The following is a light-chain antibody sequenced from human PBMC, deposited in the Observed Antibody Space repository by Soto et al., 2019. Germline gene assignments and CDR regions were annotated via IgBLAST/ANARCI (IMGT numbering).Light chain of an antibody. CDR2: GAS. J-gene: IGKJ1*01. Sequence: EIVLTQSPGTLSLSPGERATLSCRASQSVSSNYLAWYQQKPGQAPRLLIYGASSRATGIPDRFSGSGSGTDFTLTISRLEPEAFAVYYCQHYGSLPWTFCQGTEVEIK. CDR3: QHYGSLPWT. V-gene: IGKV3-20*01. CDR1: QSVSSNY.